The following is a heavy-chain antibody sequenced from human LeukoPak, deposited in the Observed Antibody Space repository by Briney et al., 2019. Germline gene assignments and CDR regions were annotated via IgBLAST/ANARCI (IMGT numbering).Heavy chain of an antibody. D-gene: IGHD5-12*01. CDR2: IYHSGST. V-gene: IGHV4-30-2*01. J-gene: IGHJ4*02. CDR1: GGSISSGGYY. CDR3: ATKPSGYDTYYFDY. Sequence: SETLSLTCTVSGGSISSGGYYWSWIRQPPGKGLEWIGYIYHSGSTYYNPSLKSRVTLSVDRSKNQFSLKLSSVTAADTAVYYCATKPSGYDTYYFDYWGQGTLVTVSS.